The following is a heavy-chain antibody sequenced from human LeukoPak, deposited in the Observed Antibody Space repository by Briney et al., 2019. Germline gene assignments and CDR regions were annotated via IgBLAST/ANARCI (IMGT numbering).Heavy chain of an antibody. Sequence: GGSLRLSCVASGFSFSSYNMNWVRQAPGKGLEWVSSISRSASNIYYADSVKGRFTISRDNAKNSFYLQMNSLRAEDTAVFYCARDPEGFGATYWGQGTLVTVSS. CDR2: ISRSASNI. CDR1: GFSFSSYN. D-gene: IGHD3-16*01. J-gene: IGHJ4*02. CDR3: ARDPEGFGATY. V-gene: IGHV3-21*01.